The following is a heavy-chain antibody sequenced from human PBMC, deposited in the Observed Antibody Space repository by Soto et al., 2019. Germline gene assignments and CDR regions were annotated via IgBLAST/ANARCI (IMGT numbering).Heavy chain of an antibody. CDR3: AKDRSSTSCYAFDY. CDR2: ISGSGGTT. CDR1: GFTFRNYA. J-gene: IGHJ4*02. D-gene: IGHD2-2*01. Sequence: GGSLRLSCAASGFTFRNYAMSWARQAPGKGLEWVSAISGSGGTTHYADSVKGRFTISRDNSKNTLYLQMNSLRVEDTAVYYCAKDRSSTSCYAFDYWGQGSLVTVSA. V-gene: IGHV3-23*01.